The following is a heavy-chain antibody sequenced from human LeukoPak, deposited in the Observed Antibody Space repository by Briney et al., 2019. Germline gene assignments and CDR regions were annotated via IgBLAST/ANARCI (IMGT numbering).Heavy chain of an antibody. CDR1: GFTFSSYE. CDR3: ARDGMNWFDP. D-gene: IGHD1-14*01. Sequence: SGRSLRLSCAASGFTFSSYEMNWVRQAPGKGLEWVSYISSSGSTIYYADSVKGRFTISRDNAKNSLYLQMNSLRAEDTAVYYCARDGMNWFDPWGQGTLVTVSS. V-gene: IGHV3-48*03. J-gene: IGHJ5*02. CDR2: ISSSGSTI.